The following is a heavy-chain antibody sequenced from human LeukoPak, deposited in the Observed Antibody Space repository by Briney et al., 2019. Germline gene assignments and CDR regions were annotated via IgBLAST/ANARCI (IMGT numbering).Heavy chain of an antibody. Sequence: SVKVSCKASGGTFSSYTISWVRQAPGQGLEWMGRIIPILGIANYAQKFQGRVTITADKSTSTAYMELSSLRSEDTAVYYCARELEYYSNYFDDYWGQGTLVTVSS. CDR2: IIPILGIA. J-gene: IGHJ4*02. V-gene: IGHV1-69*02. D-gene: IGHD4-11*01. CDR1: GGTFSSYT. CDR3: ARELEYYSNYFDDY.